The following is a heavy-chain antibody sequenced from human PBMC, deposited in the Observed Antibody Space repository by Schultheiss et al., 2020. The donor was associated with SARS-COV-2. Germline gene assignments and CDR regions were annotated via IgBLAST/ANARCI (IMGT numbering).Heavy chain of an antibody. CDR1: GFSLSTSGVG. D-gene: IGHD6-13*01. V-gene: IGHV2-5*01. J-gene: IGHJ4*02. Sequence: SGPTLVKPTQTLTLTCTFSGFSLSTSGVGVGWIRQPPGKALEWLALIYWNDDKRYSPSLKSRLTITKDTSKNQVVLTMTNMDPVDTATYYCARILTKVSSTWYFDYWGQGTLVTVSS. CDR3: ARILTKVSSTWYFDY. CDR2: IYWNDDK.